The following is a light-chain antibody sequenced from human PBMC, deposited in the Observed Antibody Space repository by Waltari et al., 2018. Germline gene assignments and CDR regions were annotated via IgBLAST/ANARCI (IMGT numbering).Light chain of an antibody. J-gene: IGLJ2*01. CDR1: SSNIGAGYD. Sequence: QSVLTPPPSVSGAPGQRVTLSCTGSSSNIGAGYDVHWYQQLPGTAPKLLIYGNSNRPSGVPDRFSGSKSGTSASLAITGLQAEDEADYYCQSYDSSLSGYVVFGGGTKLTVL. CDR3: QSYDSSLSGYVV. V-gene: IGLV1-40*01. CDR2: GNS.